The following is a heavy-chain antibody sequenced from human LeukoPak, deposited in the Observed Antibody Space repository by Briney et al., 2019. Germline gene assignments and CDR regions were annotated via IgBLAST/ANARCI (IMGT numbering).Heavy chain of an antibody. Sequence: PGGSLRLSCAASGFTFSSYGMHWVRQAPGKGLEWLAVISSDGGTKYYADSVQGRFTVSRDNSKNTLYLQMNSLRTEDTAVYYCARDLYDYGSYWGQGTLVTVSS. CDR3: ARDLYDYGSY. J-gene: IGHJ4*02. D-gene: IGHD4/OR15-4a*01. V-gene: IGHV3-30*12. CDR2: ISSDGGTK. CDR1: GFTFSSYG.